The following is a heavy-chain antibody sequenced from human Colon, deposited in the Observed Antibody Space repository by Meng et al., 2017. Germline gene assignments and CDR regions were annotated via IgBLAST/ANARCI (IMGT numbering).Heavy chain of an antibody. Sequence: TLSLTCALYVGSSIVYYWSWIRQPPGKGLEWIGEINHSGSTNYNPSLKSRVTISVDTSKKQISLKLSSVTAADTAVYYCARGPPRDLHYNYFCMDVWGQGTTVTVSS. V-gene: IGHV4-34*01. J-gene: IGHJ6*02. CDR1: VGSSIVYY. CDR3: ARGPPRDLHYNYFCMDV. D-gene: IGHD1-14*01. CDR2: INHSGST.